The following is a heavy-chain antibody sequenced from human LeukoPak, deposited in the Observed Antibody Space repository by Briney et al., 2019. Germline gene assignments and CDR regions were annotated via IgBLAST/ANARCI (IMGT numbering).Heavy chain of an antibody. CDR3: VRDLGGRSGH. Sequence: GGSLRLSCAASGFTFSSNWMHWVRQAPGKGLVWVSRINEDGSTTNYADSVKGRSTIFRDNAKNTLYLQMNSLRAEDTAVYYCVRDLGGRSGHWGQGTLVIVSS. V-gene: IGHV3-74*01. CDR2: INEDGSTT. D-gene: IGHD1-26*01. J-gene: IGHJ4*02. CDR1: GFTFSSNW.